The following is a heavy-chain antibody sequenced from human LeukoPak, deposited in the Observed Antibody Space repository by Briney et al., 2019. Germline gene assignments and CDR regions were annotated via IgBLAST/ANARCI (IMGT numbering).Heavy chain of an antibody. CDR3: ASAYGSGSYFGS. J-gene: IGHJ4*02. D-gene: IGHD3-10*01. Sequence: SETLSLTCAVYGGSFSGYYWSWIRQPPGKGLEWIGEINHSGSTNYNPSLKSRVTISVDTSKNQFSLKLSSVTAADTAVYHCASAYGSGSYFGSWGQGTLVTVST. V-gene: IGHV4-34*01. CDR2: INHSGST. CDR1: GGSFSGYY.